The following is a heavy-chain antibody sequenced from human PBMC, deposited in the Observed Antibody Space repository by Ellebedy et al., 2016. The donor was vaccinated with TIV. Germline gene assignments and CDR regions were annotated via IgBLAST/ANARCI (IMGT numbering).Heavy chain of an antibody. J-gene: IGHJ5*02. D-gene: IGHD6-6*01. CDR3: ARDPSIAARPNWFDP. Sequence: KFQGRVTITRDTSASTAYMALSSLRSEDTAVYYCARDPSIAARPNWFDPWGQGTLVTVSS. V-gene: IGHV1-3*01.